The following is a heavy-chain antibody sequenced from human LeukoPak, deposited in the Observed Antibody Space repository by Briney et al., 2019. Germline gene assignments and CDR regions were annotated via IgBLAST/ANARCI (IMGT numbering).Heavy chain of an antibody. J-gene: IGHJ5*02. V-gene: IGHV1-46*01. CDR1: GYTFTRYY. CDR3: ARGRDYYAITGYHNWFDA. D-gene: IGHD3-22*01. CDR2: ISPSGDST. Sequence: GASVKVFCKASGYTFTRYYMHWVRQAPGQGLEWMGIISPSGDSTSYAQKFQGRVTMTRDTSSRTVYLDLSGLRSEDTAVYYCARGRDYYAITGYHNWFDAWGQGTLVSVSS.